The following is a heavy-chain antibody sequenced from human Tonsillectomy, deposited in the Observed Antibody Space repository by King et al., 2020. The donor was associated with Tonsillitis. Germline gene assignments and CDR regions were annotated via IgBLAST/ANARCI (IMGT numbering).Heavy chain of an antibody. Sequence: VQLVESGGGLVKPGGSLRLSCAASGFTFNDYYMSWIRQAPGKGLEWVSYISSSGSTIYYADSVKGRFTISRDNAKNSLYLQMNSLRAEDTAVYYCARVHMITFGRVIVLQQLYGMDVWGQGTTVTVSS. CDR2: ISSSGSTI. CDR1: GFTFNDYY. D-gene: IGHD3-16*02. J-gene: IGHJ6*01. V-gene: IGHV3-11*01. CDR3: ARVHMITFGRVIVLQQLYGMDV.